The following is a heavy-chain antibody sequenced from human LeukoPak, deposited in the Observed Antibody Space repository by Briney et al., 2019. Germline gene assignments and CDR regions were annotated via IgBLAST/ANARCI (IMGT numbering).Heavy chain of an antibody. CDR3: TTIRPGS. D-gene: IGHD5-12*01. CDR2: IKDGGTTT. J-gene: IGHJ5*02. Sequence: GGSLRLSCAASGFTVSSYWIHWVRQVPGKDLVWVARIKDGGTTTDYADSVKGRFTISRDDAKNTLYLQMNSLRAEDTAVYYCTTIRPGSWSQGTLVTVSP. V-gene: IGHV3-74*01. CDR1: GFTVSSYW.